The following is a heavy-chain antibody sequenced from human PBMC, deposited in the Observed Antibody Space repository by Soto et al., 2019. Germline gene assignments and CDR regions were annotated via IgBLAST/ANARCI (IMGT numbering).Heavy chain of an antibody. CDR1: GFSLTTGGMT. CDR2: GYE. V-gene: IGHV2-5*01. CDR3: TLRRDTSTGPIF. Sequence: SGPTLVNPTQTLTLTCTVYGFSLTTGGMTLGWIRQSPGKAPEWLALGYEYSPSLQSRLTFTKDTSKNQVVLTMTNMDPVDTATYYCTLRRDTSTGPIFWGQGILVTVS. J-gene: IGHJ4*02. D-gene: IGHD5-18*01.